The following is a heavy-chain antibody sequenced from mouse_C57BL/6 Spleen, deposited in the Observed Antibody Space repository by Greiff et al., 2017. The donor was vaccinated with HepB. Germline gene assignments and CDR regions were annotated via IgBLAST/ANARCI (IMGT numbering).Heavy chain of an antibody. Sequence: VQLQQSGPGLVQPSQSLSITCTVSGFSLTSYGVHWVRQSPGKGLEWLGVIWRGGSTDYNAAFMSRLSITEDNSKSQVFFKMNSLQADDTAIYYCAKNDDGFYAMDYWGQGTSVTVSS. CDR3: AKNDDGFYAMDY. CDR1: GFSLTSYG. CDR2: IWRGGST. V-gene: IGHV2-5*01. J-gene: IGHJ4*01. D-gene: IGHD2-3*01.